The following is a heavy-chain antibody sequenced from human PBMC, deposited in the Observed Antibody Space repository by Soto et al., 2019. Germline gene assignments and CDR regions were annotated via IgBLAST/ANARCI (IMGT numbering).Heavy chain of an antibody. CDR2: IYWDDDK. CDR3: AHRPGYSNIDGIADY. CDR1: GFSLSTSGVG. J-gene: IGHJ4*02. V-gene: IGHV2-5*02. D-gene: IGHD4-4*01. Sequence: QITFKESGPALVKPTQTLTLTCPFSGFSLSTSGVGGGLISKPPGKALEWLAVIYWDDDKLYRPTLKRRLTITKDISKNQVVITMTNIDPVDTGTYYSAHRPGYSNIDGIADYCGQGTLVTVSS.